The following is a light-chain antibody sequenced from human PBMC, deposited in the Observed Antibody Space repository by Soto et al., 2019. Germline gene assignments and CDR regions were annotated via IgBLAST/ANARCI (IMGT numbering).Light chain of an antibody. J-gene: IGKJ4*01. CDR1: QSLLHSSNNKNY. CDR2: WAS. Sequence: DIVMTQSPDSLAVSLGERATINCKSSQSLLHSSNNKNYLTWYQHKPGQPPKLLIYWASTRESGVPDRFSGSGSGTDFTLTISSLQAEDVAVYYCQQYYSIPPTFCGGTKVEIK. CDR3: QQYYSIPPT. V-gene: IGKV4-1*01.